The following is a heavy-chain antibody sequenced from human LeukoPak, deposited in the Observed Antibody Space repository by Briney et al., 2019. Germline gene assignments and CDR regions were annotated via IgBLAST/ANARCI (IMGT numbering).Heavy chain of an antibody. V-gene: IGHV4-34*01. Sequence: GSLRLSCAASGFTFSSYVMSWVRQAPGKGLEWIGEINHSGSTNYNPSLKSRVTISVDTSKNQFSLKLSSVTAADTAVYYCARPGGAYGSGSYVRYWGQGTLVTVSS. CDR2: INHSGST. J-gene: IGHJ4*02. CDR3: ARPGGAYGSGSYVRY. D-gene: IGHD3-10*01. CDR1: GFTFSSYV.